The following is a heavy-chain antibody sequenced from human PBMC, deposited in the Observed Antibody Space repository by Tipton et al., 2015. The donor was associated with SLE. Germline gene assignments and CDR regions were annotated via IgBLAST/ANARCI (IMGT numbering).Heavy chain of an antibody. CDR2: IYTSGST. Sequence: TLSLTCTVSGGSISSGSYYWSWIRQPAGKGLEWIGRIYTSGSTNYNPSLKSRVTISVDTSKNQFSLKLSSVTAADTAVYYCAKDQSYYDSCGYYFDYWGQGTLVTVSS. D-gene: IGHD3-22*01. V-gene: IGHV4-61*02. CDR1: GGSISSGSYY. CDR3: AKDQSYYDSCGYYFDY. J-gene: IGHJ4*02.